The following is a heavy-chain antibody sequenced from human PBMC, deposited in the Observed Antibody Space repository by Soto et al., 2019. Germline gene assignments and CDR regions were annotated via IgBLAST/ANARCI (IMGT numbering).Heavy chain of an antibody. D-gene: IGHD3-9*01. J-gene: IGHJ4*02. Sequence: SETLSLTCTVSGGSISSSSYYWGWIRQPPGKGLEWIGSIYYSGSTYYNPSLKSRVTISVDTSKNQFSLKLRSVTAADTAVYYCARDILTGDVDYWGQGTLVTVSS. CDR3: ARDILTGDVDY. V-gene: IGHV4-39*01. CDR2: IYYSGST. CDR1: GGSISSSSYY.